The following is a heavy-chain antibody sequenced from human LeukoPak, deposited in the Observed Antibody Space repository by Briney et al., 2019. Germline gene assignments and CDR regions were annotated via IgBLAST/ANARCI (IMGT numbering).Heavy chain of an antibody. CDR2: IYSGGST. CDR3: ARGIAAAGTFG. D-gene: IGHD6-13*01. Sequence: GGSLRLSCAASGFTFSSYAMSWVRQAPGKGLEWVSVIYSGGSTYYADSVKGRFTISRDNAKNSLYLQMNSLRAEDTAVYYCARGIAAAGTFGWGQGTLVTVSS. V-gene: IGHV3-66*01. J-gene: IGHJ4*02. CDR1: GFTFSSYA.